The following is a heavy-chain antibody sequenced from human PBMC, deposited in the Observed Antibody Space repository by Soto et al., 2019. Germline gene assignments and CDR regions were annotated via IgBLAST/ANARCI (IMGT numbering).Heavy chain of an antibody. D-gene: IGHD3-10*01. CDR1: GGSFSGYY. CDR3: ARVRSLSQKRWFDP. Sequence: PSETLSLTCAVYGGSFSGYYWSWIRQPPGKGLEWIGEINHSGSTNYNPSLKSRVTISVDTSKNQFSLKLSSVTAADTAVYYCARVRSLSQKRWFDPWGQGTLVTVSS. V-gene: IGHV4-34*01. CDR2: INHSGST. J-gene: IGHJ5*02.